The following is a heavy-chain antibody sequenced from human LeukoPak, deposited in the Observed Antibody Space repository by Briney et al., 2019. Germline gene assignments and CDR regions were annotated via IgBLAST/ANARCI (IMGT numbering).Heavy chain of an antibody. D-gene: IGHD3-22*01. CDR1: GHTFVSYG. CDR3: ARPFYYDSSAYSGFDY. Sequence: ASVKVSCKASGHTFVSYGISWVRQAPGQGLEWMGWINPNTGGINYAQKFQGRVTMTRDTSISTAYMELSSLRSDDTAVYYCARPFYYDSSAYSGFDYWGQGTLVTVSS. CDR2: INPNTGGI. V-gene: IGHV1-2*02. J-gene: IGHJ4*02.